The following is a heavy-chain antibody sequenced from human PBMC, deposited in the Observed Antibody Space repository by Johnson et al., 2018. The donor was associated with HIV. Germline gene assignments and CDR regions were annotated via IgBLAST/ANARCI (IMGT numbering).Heavy chain of an antibody. J-gene: IGHJ3*02. Sequence: MQLVESGGGLVQPGGSLRLSCAASGFTFSSYWMSWVRQAPGKGLEWMANIKQDGSEKYYVDSVRGRFTISRDNAKNSLYLQMNSLRAEATVVYYCARDGIYSSPWDAFDIWGQGPMVTVSS. V-gene: IGHV3-7*05. CDR1: GFTFSSYW. CDR2: IKQDGSEK. CDR3: ARDGIYSSPWDAFDI. D-gene: IGHD3-22*01.